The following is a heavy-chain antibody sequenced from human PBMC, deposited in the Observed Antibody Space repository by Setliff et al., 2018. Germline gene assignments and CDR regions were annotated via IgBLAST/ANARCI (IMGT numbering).Heavy chain of an antibody. D-gene: IGHD1-26*01. CDR3: ARVPAVGATKLYWFDP. V-gene: IGHV1-3*01. CDR2: INAGNGNT. CDR1: GYTFTSYA. J-gene: IGHJ5*02. Sequence: ASVKVSYKASGYTFTSYAMHWVRQAPGQRLEWMGWINAGNGNTKYSQKFQGRVTITRDTSASTAYMELSSLRSEDTAVYYCARVPAVGATKLYWFDPWVPETLLVTVSS.